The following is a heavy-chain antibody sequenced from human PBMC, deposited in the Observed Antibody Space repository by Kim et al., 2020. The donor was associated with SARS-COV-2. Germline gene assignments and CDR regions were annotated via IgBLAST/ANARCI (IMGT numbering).Heavy chain of an antibody. D-gene: IGHD1-1*01. CDR1: GYTFTGYY. CDR3: ARDGGGTTETGYYYYGMDV. J-gene: IGHJ6*02. V-gene: IGHV1-2*02. CDR2: INPNSGGT. Sequence: ASVKVSCKASGYTFTGYYMHWVRQAPGQGLEWMGWINPNSGGTNYAQKFQGRVTMTRDTSISTAYMELSRLRSDDTAVYYCARDGGGTTETGYYYYGMDVWGQGTTVTVAS.